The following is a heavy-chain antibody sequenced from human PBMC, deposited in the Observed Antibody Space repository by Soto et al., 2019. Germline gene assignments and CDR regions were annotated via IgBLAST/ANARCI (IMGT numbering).Heavy chain of an antibody. V-gene: IGHV1-69*13. CDR1: GGTFSSYA. CDR3: AKDKQDWKTFDY. D-gene: IGHD1-1*01. Sequence: GASVKVSCKASGGTFSSYAISWVRQAPGQGLEWMGGIIPIFGTANYAQKFQGRVTITADESTSTAYMELNSLRAEDTALYYCAKDKQDWKTFDYWGQGTLVTVSS. J-gene: IGHJ4*02. CDR2: IIPIFGTA.